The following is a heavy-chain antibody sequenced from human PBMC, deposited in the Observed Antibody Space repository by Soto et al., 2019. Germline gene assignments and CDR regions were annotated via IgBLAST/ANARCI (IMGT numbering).Heavy chain of an antibody. V-gene: IGHV3-7*01. J-gene: IGHJ4*02. CDR3: AREWQQPQGPYFDY. CDR1: GFTFSSYW. CDR2: IKQDGSEK. D-gene: IGHD6-13*01. Sequence: GGSLRLSCAASGFTFSSYWMSWVRQAPGKGLEWVANIKQDGSEKYYVDSVKGRFTISRDNAKNSLYLQMNSLRAEDTAVYYCAREWQQPQGPYFDYWGQGTLVTVSS.